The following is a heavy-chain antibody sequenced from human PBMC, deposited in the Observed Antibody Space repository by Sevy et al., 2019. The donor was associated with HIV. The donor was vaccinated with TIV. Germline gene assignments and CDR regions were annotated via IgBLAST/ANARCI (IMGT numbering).Heavy chain of an antibody. D-gene: IGHD3-3*01. V-gene: IGHV3-49*03. CDR3: TRDTIFGVVNKRGSWFDP. CDR1: GFTFGDYA. J-gene: IGHJ5*02. CDR2: IRSKAYGGTT. Sequence: GGSLRLSCTASGFTFGDYAMSWFRQAPGKGLEWVGFIRSKAYGGTTEYAASVKGRFTNSRDDSKSIAYLQMNSLKTDDTAVYYCTRDTIFGVVNKRGSWFDPWGQGTLVTVSS.